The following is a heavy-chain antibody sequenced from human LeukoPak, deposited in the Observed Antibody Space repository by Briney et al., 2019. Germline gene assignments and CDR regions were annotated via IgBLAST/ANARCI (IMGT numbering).Heavy chain of an antibody. Sequence: ASVKVSCKASGYTFTSYYMHWARQAPGQGLEWMGIINPSGGSTSYAQKSQGRVTMTRDTSTSTVYMELSSLRSEDTAVYYCARDDPSGSYGDYWGQGTLVTVSS. D-gene: IGHD1-26*01. CDR3: ARDDPSGSYGDY. V-gene: IGHV1-46*03. CDR2: INPSGGST. CDR1: GYTFTSYY. J-gene: IGHJ4*02.